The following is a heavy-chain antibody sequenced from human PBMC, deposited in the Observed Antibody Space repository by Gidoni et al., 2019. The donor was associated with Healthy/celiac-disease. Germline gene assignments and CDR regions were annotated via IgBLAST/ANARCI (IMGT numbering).Heavy chain of an antibody. Sequence: QVQLQQWGAGLLKPSETLSLTCAVYGRSFSGYYWRWIRQPPGKGLEWIGEINHSGSTNYNPSLKSRVTISVDTSKNQFSLKLSSVTAADTAVYYCARGPRMVRGVIAYYWGQGTLVTVSS. J-gene: IGHJ4*02. CDR3: ARGPRMVRGVIAYY. CDR1: GRSFSGYY. CDR2: INHSGST. D-gene: IGHD3-10*01. V-gene: IGHV4-34*01.